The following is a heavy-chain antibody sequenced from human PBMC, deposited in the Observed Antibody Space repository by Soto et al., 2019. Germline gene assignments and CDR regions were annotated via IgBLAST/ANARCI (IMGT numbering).Heavy chain of an antibody. CDR3: AKDCRRLAVTGSAFDS. Sequence: LRLSCAASGFTFNDYAMAWVRQAPGQGLEWVSSISGSGGHSSYVDSVRGRFTISRDNVNNILSLDMSDLRAEDTALYYCAKDCRRLAVTGSAFDSWGQGALVTVSS. CDR1: GFTFNDYA. CDR2: ISGSGGHS. V-gene: IGHV3-23*01. J-gene: IGHJ4*02. D-gene: IGHD6-19*01.